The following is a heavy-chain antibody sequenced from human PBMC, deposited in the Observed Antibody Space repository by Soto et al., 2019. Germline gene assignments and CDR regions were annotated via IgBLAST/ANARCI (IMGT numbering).Heavy chain of an antibody. CDR2: IKKDGSEK. J-gene: IGHJ4*02. V-gene: IGHV3-7*01. Sequence: GGSLRLSCAASGFTFSSYWMSWVRQAPGKGLEWVANIKKDGSEKYYVDSVKGRFTISRDNAKNSLYLEMNSLRAEDTAVYYCARGAVSGYGDQTLFDYWGQGTLVTVSS. CDR1: GFTFSSYW. D-gene: IGHD4-17*01. CDR3: ARGAVSGYGDQTLFDY.